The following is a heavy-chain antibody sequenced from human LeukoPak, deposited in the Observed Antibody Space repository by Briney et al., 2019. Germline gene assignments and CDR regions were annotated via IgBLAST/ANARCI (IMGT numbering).Heavy chain of an antibody. CDR1: GGTFSXXA. CDR2: IIPIFGTA. J-gene: IGHJ4*02. D-gene: IGHD4-17*01. Sequence: SXKVSCKASGGTFSXXAISWGXQAPGXGXEXMGGIIPIFGTANYAQKFQGRVTITADESTSTAYMELSSLRSEDTAVYYCARDGMYGDYVFDYWGQGTLVTVSS. CDR3: ARDGMYGDYVFDY. V-gene: IGHV1-69*01.